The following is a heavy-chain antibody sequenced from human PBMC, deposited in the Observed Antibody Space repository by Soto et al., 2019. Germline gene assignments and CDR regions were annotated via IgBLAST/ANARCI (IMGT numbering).Heavy chain of an antibody. J-gene: IGHJ3*02. CDR3: ASDTGREGRFDAFDI. D-gene: IGHD2-15*01. Sequence: QVQLVQSGAEVKKPGSSVKVSCKASGGTFSSYAISWVRQAPGQGLEWMGGISPIFGTANYAQKFQGRVTITADDSTSTAYMELSSRRSEDPAVYYCASDTGREGRFDAFDIWGQGTMVTVSS. CDR1: GGTFSSYA. CDR2: ISPIFGTA. V-gene: IGHV1-69*01.